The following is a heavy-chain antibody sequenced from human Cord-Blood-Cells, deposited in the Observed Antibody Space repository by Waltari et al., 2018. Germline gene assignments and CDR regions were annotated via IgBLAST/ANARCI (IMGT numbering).Heavy chain of an antibody. J-gene: IGHJ4*02. CDR1: GGSISSSSYY. V-gene: IGHV4-39*01. CDR2: IYYSGST. D-gene: IGHD6-6*01. CDR3: ARQNIEYSSSFFDY. Sequence: QLQLQESGPGLVKPSDTLSPTCTVSGGSISSSSYYPGWIRQPPGKGLEWIGSIYYSGSTYYNPSLKSRVTISVDTSKNQFSLKLSSVTAADTAVYYCARQNIEYSSSFFDYWGQGTLVTVSS.